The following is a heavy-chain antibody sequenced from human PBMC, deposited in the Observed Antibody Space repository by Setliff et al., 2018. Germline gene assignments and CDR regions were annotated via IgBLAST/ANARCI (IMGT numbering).Heavy chain of an antibody. CDR3: ARVFGDNDLPDI. Sequence: SETLSLTCAVYGGSFSGYHWTWIRQPPGKGLEWIASIYYDGRTFAHPSVRGRVTISEDTSKNHFSLRMTSVTAADTAMYYCARVFGDNDLPDIWGRGTMVTVSS. V-gene: IGHV4-34*01. D-gene: IGHD2-21*02. CDR2: IYYDGRT. J-gene: IGHJ3*02. CDR1: GGSFSGYH.